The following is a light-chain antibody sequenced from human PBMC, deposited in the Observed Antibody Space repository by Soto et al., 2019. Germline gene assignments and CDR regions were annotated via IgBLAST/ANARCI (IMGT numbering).Light chain of an antibody. CDR3: QHYNSYSEA. J-gene: IGKJ1*01. Sequence: DIQMTQSPSNLSGSFGDRVTITCRASQTISSWLAWYQQKPGKAPKLLIYKASTLKSGVPSRFSGSGSGTEGTITISSLKTDDGATYDCQHYNSYSEAFGQGTKVDIK. V-gene: IGKV1-5*03. CDR1: QTISSW. CDR2: KAS.